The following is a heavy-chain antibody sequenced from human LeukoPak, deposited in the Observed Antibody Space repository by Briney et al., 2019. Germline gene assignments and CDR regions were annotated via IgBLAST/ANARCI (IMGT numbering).Heavy chain of an antibody. J-gene: IGHJ4*02. CDR2: ISSSGGST. V-gene: IGHV3-23*01. CDR3: AKGASVWYMSECDH. CDR1: GFTFSSYA. Sequence: GGSLRLSCAASGFTFSSYAMTWVRQAPGKGLEWVSGISSSGGSTYYADSVKGWFTISRDNSKNTFHLQMNSLRVEDTAIYYCAKGASVWYMSECDHWGQGALVTVSS. D-gene: IGHD6-19*01.